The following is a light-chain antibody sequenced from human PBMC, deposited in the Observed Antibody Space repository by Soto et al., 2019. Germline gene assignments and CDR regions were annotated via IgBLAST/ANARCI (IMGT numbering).Light chain of an antibody. Sequence: QSALTQTASVSGPPGQSVTISCTGTSSDVGGYQYVSWYQQYPGKAPKLMIYAVNKRPSGVPDRFSGSRSGNTASLTVSGLQAEDEADYYCSSYAGSNNYVFGTGTKVTVL. CDR3: SSYAGSNNYV. CDR1: SSDVGGYQY. J-gene: IGLJ1*01. V-gene: IGLV2-8*01. CDR2: AVN.